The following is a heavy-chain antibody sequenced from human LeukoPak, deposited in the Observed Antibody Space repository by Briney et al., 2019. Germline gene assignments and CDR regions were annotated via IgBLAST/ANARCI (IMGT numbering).Heavy chain of an antibody. V-gene: IGHV4-30-4*08. D-gene: IGHD3-10*01. Sequence: SQTLSLTCTVSGGSISSGDYYWSWIRQPPGKGLEWIGYIYYSGSTYYNPSLKSRVTISVDTSKNQFSLKLSSVTAADTAVYYCARERLRGTMVRAPTGEDAFDIWGQGTMVTVSS. CDR3: ARERLRGTMVRAPTGEDAFDI. CDR2: IYYSGST. J-gene: IGHJ3*02. CDR1: GGSISSGDYY.